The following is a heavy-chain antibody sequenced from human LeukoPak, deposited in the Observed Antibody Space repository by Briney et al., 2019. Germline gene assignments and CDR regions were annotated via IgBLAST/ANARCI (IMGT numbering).Heavy chain of an antibody. CDR2: ISSSSSYI. J-gene: IGHJ6*03. V-gene: IGHV3-21*01. CDR1: GFTFRSYS. D-gene: IGHD3-22*01. CDR3: ARWLPYYYYMDV. Sequence: GGSLRLSCAASGFTFRSYSMNWVRQAPGKGLEWVSSISSSSSYIYYADSVKGRFTISRDNAKNSLYLQMNSLRAEDTAVYYCARWLPYYYYMDVWGKGTTVTVSS.